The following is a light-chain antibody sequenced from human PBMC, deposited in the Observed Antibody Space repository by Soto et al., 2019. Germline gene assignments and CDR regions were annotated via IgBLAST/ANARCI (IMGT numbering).Light chain of an antibody. CDR1: QSVSSN. CDR2: GAS. V-gene: IGKV3-15*01. J-gene: IGKJ1*01. CDR3: QQYVHWPPGT. Sequence: EMVMTQSPATLSVSPGERATLSCRASQSVSSNLAWYQQKPGQAPRLLIYGASTRATGIPARFSGSGSGTEFTLTISSLQSEDFAVYYCQQYVHWPPGTFGQGTKVDIK.